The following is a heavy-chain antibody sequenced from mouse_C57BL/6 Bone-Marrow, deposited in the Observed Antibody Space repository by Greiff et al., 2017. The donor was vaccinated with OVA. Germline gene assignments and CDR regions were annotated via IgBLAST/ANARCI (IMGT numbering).Heavy chain of an antibody. CDR3: ARDSYYYGSSPAWFAY. CDR2: IHPNSGST. CDR1: GYTFTSYW. D-gene: IGHD1-1*01. Sequence: VQLQQPGAELVKPGASVKLSCKASGYTFTSYWMHWVKQRPGQGLEWIGMIHPNSGSTNYNEKFKSKATLTVDKSSSTAYMQLSSLTSEDSAVYYCARDSYYYGSSPAWFAYWGQGTLVTVSA. V-gene: IGHV1-64*01. J-gene: IGHJ3*01.